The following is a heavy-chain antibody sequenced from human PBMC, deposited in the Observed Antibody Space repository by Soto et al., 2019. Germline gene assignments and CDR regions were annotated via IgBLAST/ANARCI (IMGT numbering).Heavy chain of an antibody. CDR3: ARGGAGDSSGYYFSARAFDI. CDR2: INPNSGGT. V-gene: IGHV1-2*04. Sequence: ASVKVSCKASGYTFTGYYMHWVRQAPGQGLEWMGWINPNSGGTNYAQKFQGWVTMTRDTSISTAYMELSRLRSDDTAVYYCARGGAGDSSGYYFSARAFDIWGQGTMVTVSS. CDR1: GYTFTGYY. D-gene: IGHD3-22*01. J-gene: IGHJ3*02.